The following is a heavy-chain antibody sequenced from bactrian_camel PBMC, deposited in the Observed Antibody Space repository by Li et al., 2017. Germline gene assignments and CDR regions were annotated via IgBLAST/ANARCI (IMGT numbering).Heavy chain of an antibody. CDR3: VADLKCGPVFDVRWRRWGTS. V-gene: IGHV3S40*01. Sequence: DVQLVESGGGSAQAGGSLRLSCAASGLGDSRKCMGWFRQAPQKEREGVAGYASAGDSAGVSAYYADSVRGRFTISQDDAKNTVYLQMNSLKPEDTAMYYCVADLKCGPVFDVRWRRWGTSWGQGTQVTVS. D-gene: IGHD5*01. J-gene: IGHJ4*01. CDR2: GDSAGVSA. CDR1: GLGDSRKC.